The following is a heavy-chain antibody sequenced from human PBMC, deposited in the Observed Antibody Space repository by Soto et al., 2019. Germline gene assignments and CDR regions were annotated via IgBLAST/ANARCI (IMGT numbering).Heavy chain of an antibody. V-gene: IGHV3-23*01. CDR1: GFTFSSYA. CDR3: AKDLILTTDPDGVY. J-gene: IGHJ4*02. Sequence: EVQLLESGGGLVQPGGSLRLSCAASGFTFSSYAMSWVSQAPGKGLEWVSAISGSGGSTYYADSVKGRFTISRDNSKNTLYLQMNSLRAEDTAVYYCAKDLILTTDPDGVYWGQGTLVTVSS. CDR2: ISGSGGST. D-gene: IGHD3-9*01.